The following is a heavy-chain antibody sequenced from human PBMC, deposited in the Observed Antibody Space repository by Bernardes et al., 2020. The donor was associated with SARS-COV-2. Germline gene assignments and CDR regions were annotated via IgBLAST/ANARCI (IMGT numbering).Heavy chain of an antibody. D-gene: IGHD6-25*01. Sequence: GRSMRPSCAASGFTFSNYGMHWVRQAPGKGLEWVAVISSDATKKYYADSVTGRFTVSRDNSKNTLFLQMNSLRTDDTAVYYCHLNARRPEFFGSWGQGSLVTVAS. V-gene: IGHV3-30*03. CDR2: ISSDATKK. CDR3: HLNARRPEFFGS. CDR1: GFTFSNYG. J-gene: IGHJ4*02.